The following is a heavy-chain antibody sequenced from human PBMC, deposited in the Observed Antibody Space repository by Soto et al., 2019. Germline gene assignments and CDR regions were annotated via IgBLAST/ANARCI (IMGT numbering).Heavy chain of an antibody. CDR1: GGTFSSYA. V-gene: IGHV1-69*13. CDR2: IIPIFGTA. D-gene: IGHD3-3*01. Sequence: ASVKVSCKASGGTFSSYAISWVRQAPGQGLEWMGGIIPIFGTANYAQKFQGRVTITADESTSTAYMELSSLRSEDTAVYYCAREKHRGIYYDFGSVYYGEYMDVGGIGTTVTVPS. CDR3: AREKHRGIYYDFGSVYYGEYMDV. J-gene: IGHJ6*03.